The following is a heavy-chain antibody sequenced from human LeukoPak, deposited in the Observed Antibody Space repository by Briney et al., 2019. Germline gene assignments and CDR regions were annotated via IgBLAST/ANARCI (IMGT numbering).Heavy chain of an antibody. D-gene: IGHD3-22*01. CDR1: GFTFSSYD. CDR2: IGTAGDT. CDR3: ARVAYYYDSSGYSNWYFDL. Sequence: TGGSLRLSCAASGFTFSSYDMHWVRQATGKGLEWVSAIGTAGDTYYPGSVKGRFTISRENAKNSLHLQMNSLRAGDTAVYYCARVAYYYDSSGYSNWYFDLWGRGTLVTVSS. J-gene: IGHJ2*01. V-gene: IGHV3-13*04.